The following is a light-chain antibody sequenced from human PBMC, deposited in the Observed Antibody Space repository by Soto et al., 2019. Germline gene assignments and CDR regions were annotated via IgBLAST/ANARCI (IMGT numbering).Light chain of an antibody. CDR2: EVS. J-gene: IGLJ3*02. CDR3: ASYAGINNLV. CDR1: SSDVGRYDY. Sequence: QSALTQPPSTSGSPGQSVTISCTGTSSDVGRYDYVSWYQQYPGKAPKLIIYEVSKRPSGVPDRFSGSKSGYTASLTVSGLLTEDEADYYCASYAGINNLVFGGGTKLTVL. V-gene: IGLV2-8*01.